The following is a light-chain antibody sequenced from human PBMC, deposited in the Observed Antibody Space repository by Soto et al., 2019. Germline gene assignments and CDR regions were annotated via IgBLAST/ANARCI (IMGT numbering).Light chain of an antibody. J-gene: IGLJ3*02. CDR3: HSYDTRPVWV. Sequence: NFMLTQPHSLSESPGKTLTISCARSGGSIASGYVQWFQQRPGGAPTTVIYEDNQRPSGVPDRFSGSIDRSSNTASLTISGLKTEDEADYYCHSYDTRPVWVFGGGTKVTVL. CDR2: EDN. CDR1: GGSIASGY. V-gene: IGLV6-57*03.